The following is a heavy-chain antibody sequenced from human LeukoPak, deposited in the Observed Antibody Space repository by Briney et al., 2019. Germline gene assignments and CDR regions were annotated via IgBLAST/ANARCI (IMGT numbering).Heavy chain of an antibody. V-gene: IGHV4-4*02. CDR3: ATRATDGPL. Sequence: PSETLSLTCAVSGASISSTYWSTWVRPPPGKGLEWIGEIPDSGSTNYNPSLKNRVTIPVDKSKKQFSLNLTSVTAADTAVYYCATRATDGPLWGQGTLVTVSS. CDR1: GASISSTYW. J-gene: IGHJ4*02. D-gene: IGHD5-24*01. CDR2: IPDSGST.